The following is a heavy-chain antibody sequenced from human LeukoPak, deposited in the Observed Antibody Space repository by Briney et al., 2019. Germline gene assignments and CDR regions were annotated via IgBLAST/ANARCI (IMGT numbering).Heavy chain of an antibody. CDR1: GFTFSSYA. D-gene: IGHD1-1*01. CDR3: ARDGSDYYYYYYMDV. CDR2: ISYDGSNK. V-gene: IGHV3-30*04. Sequence: GGSLRLSCAASGFTFSSYAMHWVRQAPGKGLEWVAVISYDGSNKYYADSVKGRFTISRDNSKNTLYLQMNSLRAEDTAVYYCARDGSDYYYYYYMDVWGKGTTVTVSS. J-gene: IGHJ6*03.